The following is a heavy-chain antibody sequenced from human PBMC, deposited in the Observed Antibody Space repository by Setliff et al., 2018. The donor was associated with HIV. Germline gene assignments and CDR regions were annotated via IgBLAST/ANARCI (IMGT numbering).Heavy chain of an antibody. D-gene: IGHD6-6*01. CDR3: ARSGSSSPYYFDY. Sequence: TLSLTCSASGGSINNDIYFWSWIRQHPGKGLEWIGYIYYSGSTYYNPSLKSRITISVDTSKNQFSLRLSSVTAADTAVYYCARSGSSSPYYFDYWGQGTLVTVSS. J-gene: IGHJ4*02. CDR1: GGSINNDIYF. V-gene: IGHV4-31*03. CDR2: IYYSGST.